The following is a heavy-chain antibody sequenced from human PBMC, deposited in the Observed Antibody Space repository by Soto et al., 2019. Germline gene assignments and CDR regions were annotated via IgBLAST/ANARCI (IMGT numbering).Heavy chain of an antibody. CDR1: GDSVISNGAC. D-gene: IGHD2-15*01. V-gene: IGHV6-1*01. J-gene: IGHJ6*02. CDR2: IYYRSKWFH. Sequence: PSQTLSLTCVISGDSVISNGACWNWIRQSPSRGLQWLGRIYYRSKWFHDYAASVESRMAINPDTSRNQFSLQLNYVTPEDTAVYYCARVHCSAGTCLDGLDFWGQGTTVTVSS. CDR3: ARVHCSAGTCLDGLDF.